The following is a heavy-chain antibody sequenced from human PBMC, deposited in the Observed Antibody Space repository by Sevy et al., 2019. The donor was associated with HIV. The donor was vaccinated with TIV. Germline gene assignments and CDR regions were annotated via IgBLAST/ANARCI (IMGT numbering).Heavy chain of an antibody. Sequence: SETLSLTCTVSGGSISSYYWSWIRQPPGKGLEWIGYIYYSGSTNYNPSLKSRVTISVDTSKNQFSLKLSSVTTADTAVYYCARHGNEAYYDFWSGYSRGYYYYYMDVWGKGTRSPSP. CDR2: IYYSGST. V-gene: IGHV4-59*08. CDR1: GGSISSYY. CDR3: ARHGNEAYYDFWSGYSRGYYYYYMDV. J-gene: IGHJ6*03. D-gene: IGHD3-3*01.